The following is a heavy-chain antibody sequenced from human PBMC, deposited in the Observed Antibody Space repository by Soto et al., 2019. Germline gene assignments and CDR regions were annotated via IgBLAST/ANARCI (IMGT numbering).Heavy chain of an antibody. D-gene: IGHD2-15*01. CDR2: INAGNGNT. CDR1: GYTFTSYA. J-gene: IGHJ4*02. V-gene: IGHV1-3*05. CDR3: ARGTVVTHFDY. Sequence: QVQLVQSGAEEKKPGASVKVSCKASGYTFTSYAMHWVRQAPGQRLEWMGWINAGNGNTKYSQKFQGRVTITRDTSASTAYMEMSSLRSEDTAVYYCARGTVVTHFDYWGQGTLVTVSS.